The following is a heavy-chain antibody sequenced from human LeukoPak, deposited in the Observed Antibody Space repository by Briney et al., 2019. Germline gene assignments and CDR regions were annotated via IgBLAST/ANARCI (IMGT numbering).Heavy chain of an antibody. V-gene: IGHV3-21*01. Sequence: GGSLRLSCAASGFTFSSYSMNWVRQAPGKGLEWVSSISSSSSYIYYADSVKGRFTISRDNAKNSLYLQMNSLRAEDTAVYYCAKAATSTTVTNYMDVWGKGTTVTVSS. CDR3: AKAATSTTVTNYMDV. D-gene: IGHD4-11*01. CDR1: GFTFSSYS. J-gene: IGHJ6*03. CDR2: ISSSSSYI.